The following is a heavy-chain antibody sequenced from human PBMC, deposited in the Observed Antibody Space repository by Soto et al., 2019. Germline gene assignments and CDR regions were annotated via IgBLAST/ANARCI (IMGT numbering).Heavy chain of an antibody. CDR2: IIPIFGTA. CDR3: ARRGYWLDDYVWGSYRYGWFGP. V-gene: IGHV1-69*01. Sequence: QVQLVQSGAEVKKPGSSVKVSCKASGGTFSSYAISWVRQAPGQGLEWMGGIIPIFGTANYAQKFQGRVTITADESTSAAYMELSRLRSEDTAVYSCARRGYWLDDYVWGSYRYGWFGPWGQGTLVTVSS. J-gene: IGHJ5*02. D-gene: IGHD3-16*02. CDR1: GGTFSSYA.